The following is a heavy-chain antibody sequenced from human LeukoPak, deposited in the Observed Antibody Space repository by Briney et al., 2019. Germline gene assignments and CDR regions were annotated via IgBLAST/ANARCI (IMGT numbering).Heavy chain of an antibody. CDR2: ISWNTFTV. J-gene: IGHJ4*02. V-gene: IGHV3-9*01. D-gene: IGHD3-9*01. Sequence: GRSLRLSCAASGFTFDDYVMHWVRQAPGKGLEWVSTISWNTFTVRYADSVKGRFTISRDNAKNSLYLQMNSLRTEDTALYYCAKGLRYFDWADYWGQGTLVTVSS. CDR1: GFTFDDYV. CDR3: AKGLRYFDWADY.